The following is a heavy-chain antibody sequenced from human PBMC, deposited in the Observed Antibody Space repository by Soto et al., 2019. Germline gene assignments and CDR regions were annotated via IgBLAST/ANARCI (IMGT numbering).Heavy chain of an antibody. V-gene: IGHV3-30*18. J-gene: IGHJ2*01. D-gene: IGHD1-26*01. CDR2: ISYDGSNK. CDR1: GFTFSSYG. Sequence: QVQLVESGGGVVQPGRSLRLSCAASGFTFSSYGMHWVRQAPGKGLEWVAVISYDGSNKYYADSVKGRFTISRDNSKNTLYLQMNSLRAEDTALYYCAKAGWGGSYSWYFDLWGSGTLVTVSS. CDR3: AKAGWGGSYSWYFDL.